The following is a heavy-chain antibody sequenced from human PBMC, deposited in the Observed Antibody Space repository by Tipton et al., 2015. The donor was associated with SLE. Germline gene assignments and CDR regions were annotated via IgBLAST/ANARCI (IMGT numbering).Heavy chain of an antibody. CDR1: GFTFSSYA. CDR3: ARERVGFDY. Sequence: GSLRLSCAASGFTFSSYAMSWVRQAPGKGLEWVSAISGSGGSTYYADSVKGRFTISRDSSKNTVYFEMNSLRAEDTAVYYCARERVGFDYWGQGTLVTVSS. J-gene: IGHJ4*02. V-gene: IGHV3-23*01. CDR2: ISGSGGST.